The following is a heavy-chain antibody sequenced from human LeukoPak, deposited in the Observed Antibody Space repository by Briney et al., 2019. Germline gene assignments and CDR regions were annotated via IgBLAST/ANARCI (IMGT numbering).Heavy chain of an antibody. CDR3: ARYAAIPDILGPFDY. CDR2: IYYSGSTYSGST. CDR1: GGSISSSSYY. D-gene: IGHD3-9*01. J-gene: IGHJ4*02. V-gene: IGHV4-39*07. Sequence: TPSETLSLTCTVSGGSISSSSYYWGWIRQPPGKGLEWIGSIYYSGSTYSGSTYYNPSLKSRVTISIDTSKNQFSLKLSSVTAADTAVYYCARYAAIPDILGPFDYWGQGTLVTVSS.